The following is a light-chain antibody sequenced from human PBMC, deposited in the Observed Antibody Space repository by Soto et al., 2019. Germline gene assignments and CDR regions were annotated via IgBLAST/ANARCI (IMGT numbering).Light chain of an antibody. CDR3: QHYKTWPLS. J-gene: IGKJ4*01. CDR2: DAS. Sequence: EVVLTQSPGTLSLSPGERATLSCRASQGIGSTLAWYQQKPGQTPRLLIYDASTRATGIPARFSGIGSGTEFTLIISSLQSEDFGVYYCQHYKTWPLSFGGGTKVDIK. V-gene: IGKV3-15*01. CDR1: QGIGST.